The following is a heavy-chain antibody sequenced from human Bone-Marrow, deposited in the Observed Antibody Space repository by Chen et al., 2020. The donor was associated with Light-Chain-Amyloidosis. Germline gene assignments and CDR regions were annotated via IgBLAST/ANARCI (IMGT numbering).Heavy chain of an antibody. D-gene: IGHD6-19*01. J-gene: IGHJ4*02. Sequence: EVQLVESGGGLVKPGGSLRLSCAASGFTFSSYSMNWVRQAPGKGLECVSSISSSSSYIYYADSVKGRFTISRDNAKNSLYLQMNSLRAEDTAVYYCARRGAVAGIIDYWGQGTLVTVSS. V-gene: IGHV3-21*01. CDR1: GFTFSSYS. CDR3: ARRGAVAGIIDY. CDR2: ISSSSSYI.